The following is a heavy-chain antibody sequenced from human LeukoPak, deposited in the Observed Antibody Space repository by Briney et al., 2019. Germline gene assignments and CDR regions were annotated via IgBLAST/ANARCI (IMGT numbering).Heavy chain of an antibody. V-gene: IGHV3-11*01. CDR2: ISGSGDNI. Sequence: PGGSLRLSCAASGFRFSDYYMSWIRQAPGKGLEWISYISGSGDNIYYAGPVQGRFTISRDNSKNSLFLQLSSLTPEDTAVYYCARDPSTVHGFYHYYMDVWGKGTTVTVSS. CDR1: GFRFSDYY. J-gene: IGHJ6*03. D-gene: IGHD2/OR15-2a*01. CDR3: ARDPSTVHGFYHYYMDV.